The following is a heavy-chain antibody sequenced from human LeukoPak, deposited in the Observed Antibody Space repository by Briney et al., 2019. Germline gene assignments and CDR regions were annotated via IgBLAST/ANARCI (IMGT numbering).Heavy chain of an antibody. Sequence: KPPETLSLTCTVSGGSISSSSYYWGWIRQPPGKGLEWIGSIYYSGSTYYNPSLKSRVTISVDTSKNQFSLKLSSVTAADTAVYYCARDGYNYVDYWGQGTLVTVSS. CDR1: GGSISSSSYY. V-gene: IGHV4-39*07. D-gene: IGHD5-24*01. CDR3: ARDGYNYVDY. J-gene: IGHJ4*02. CDR2: IYYSGST.